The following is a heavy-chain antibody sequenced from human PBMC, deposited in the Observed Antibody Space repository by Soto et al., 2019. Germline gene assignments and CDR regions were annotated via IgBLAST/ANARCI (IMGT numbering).Heavy chain of an antibody. CDR1: GYTFTGYA. J-gene: IGHJ4*02. CDR3: ARAGAVAADFDY. D-gene: IGHD6-19*01. CDR2: INAGNGNT. Sequence: QVQLVQSGAEEKKPGASVKVSCKASGYTFTGYAMHWVRQAPGQRLEWMGWINAGNGNTKYSQKFQGRVTSTRDTSVSAAHMELSSLRSEDTAVYYCARAGAVAADFDYWGEGTLVTVSS. V-gene: IGHV1-3*05.